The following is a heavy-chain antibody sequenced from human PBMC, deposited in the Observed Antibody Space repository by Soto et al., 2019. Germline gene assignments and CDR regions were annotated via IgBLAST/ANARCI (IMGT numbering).Heavy chain of an antibody. D-gene: IGHD2-15*01. CDR2: IYHSGST. J-gene: IGHJ4*02. V-gene: IGHV4-30-2*01. Sequence: QLQLQESGSGLVKPSQTLSLTCAVSGGSISSGGYSWSWIRQPPGKGLEWIGYIYHSGSTYYNPSLKSRVTISVDRSKNQFSLKLSSVTAADTAVYYCARGYCSGGSCYSIYFDYWGQGTLVTVSS. CDR1: GGSISSGGYS. CDR3: ARGYCSGGSCYSIYFDY.